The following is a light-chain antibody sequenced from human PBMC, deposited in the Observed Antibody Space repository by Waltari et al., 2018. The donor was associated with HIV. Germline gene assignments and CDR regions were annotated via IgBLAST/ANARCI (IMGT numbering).Light chain of an antibody. J-gene: IGLJ2*01. CDR2: GNI. CDR1: SSNLGAGSD. V-gene: IGLV1-40*01. CDR3: QSYDSSLSGSI. Sequence: QSVLTQPPSVSGAPGQTVTLSCTGSSSNLGAGSDVHWYQQLPGTAPKLLINGNITRPSGVPDRFSDSKSGTSASLAITGLQAEDEADYYCQSYDSSLSGSIFGGGTKLTVL.